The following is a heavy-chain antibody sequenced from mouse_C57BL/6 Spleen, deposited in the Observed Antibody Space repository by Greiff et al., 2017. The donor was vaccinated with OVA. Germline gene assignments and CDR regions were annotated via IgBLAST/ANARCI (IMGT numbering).Heavy chain of an antibody. CDR2: ISSGGDYI. V-gene: IGHV5-9-1*02. Sequence: EVQRVESGEGLVKPGGSLKLSCAASGFTFSSYAMSWVRQTPEKRLEWVAYISSGGDYIYYADTVKGRFTISRDNARNTLYLQMISLKSEDTAMFFGTRGYEYFDYWGRGTTLTVSS. CDR1: GFTFSSYA. D-gene: IGHD2-3*01. CDR3: TRGYEYFDY. J-gene: IGHJ2*01.